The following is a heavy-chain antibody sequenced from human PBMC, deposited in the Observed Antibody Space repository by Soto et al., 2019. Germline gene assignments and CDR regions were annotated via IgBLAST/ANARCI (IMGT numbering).Heavy chain of an antibody. V-gene: IGHV6-1*01. CDR1: GDSGSSNSAG. Sequence: SQTLSLTCAITGDSGSSNSAGWSWVRQSPSRGLEWLGRTYYRSKWYYEYAVSVRGRITINPDTSKNQYSLQLNSVTPEDTAVYFCARGEQYSGRIFDYWGQGTLVTVSS. J-gene: IGHJ4*01. D-gene: IGHD1-26*01. CDR3: ARGEQYSGRIFDY. CDR2: TYYRSKWYY.